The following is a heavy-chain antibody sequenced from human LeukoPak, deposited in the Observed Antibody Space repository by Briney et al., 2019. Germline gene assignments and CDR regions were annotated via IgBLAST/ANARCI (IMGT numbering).Heavy chain of an antibody. CDR3: AKGLKYNYPFDP. D-gene: IGHD1-20*01. J-gene: IGHJ5*02. Sequence: GGSLRLSCAASGFTFSSYAMSWVRQAPGKGLEWISAISGSGGSTYYPASVKGRFNISGDNSKNTLYLQMNSLRAEDTAVYYCAKGLKYNYPFDPWGQGTLVTVSS. CDR2: ISGSGGST. V-gene: IGHV3-23*01. CDR1: GFTFSSYA.